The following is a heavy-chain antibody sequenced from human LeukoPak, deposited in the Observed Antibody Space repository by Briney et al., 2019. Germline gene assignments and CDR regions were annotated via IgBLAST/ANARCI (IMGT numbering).Heavy chain of an antibody. V-gene: IGHV1-2*02. J-gene: IGHJ4*02. Sequence: ASVKVPCKASGYTFTGYYLHWVRQAPGQGLEWMGWINPNSGGTNYAQKFQGRVTMTRDTSISTAYMEVSRLRSDDTAVYYCARVGGPGYSSGWYGYWGQGTLVTVSS. D-gene: IGHD6-19*01. CDR1: GYTFTGYY. CDR3: ARVGGPGYSSGWYGY. CDR2: INPNSGGT.